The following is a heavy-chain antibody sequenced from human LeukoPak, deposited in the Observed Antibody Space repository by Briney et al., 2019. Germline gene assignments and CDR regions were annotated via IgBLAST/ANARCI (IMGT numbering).Heavy chain of an antibody. CDR1: GFTFSNYW. CDR2: INSGGSST. J-gene: IGHJ4*02. Sequence: GGSLRLSCAASGFTFSNYWMHWVRQAPGKGPVWVSRINSGGSSTNYADSVKGRFSISRDNAKNTLYLQMNSLTVEDTAVYYCASTNRLDNWGQGTLVTVSS. V-gene: IGHV3-74*01. D-gene: IGHD2/OR15-2a*01. CDR3: ASTNRLDN.